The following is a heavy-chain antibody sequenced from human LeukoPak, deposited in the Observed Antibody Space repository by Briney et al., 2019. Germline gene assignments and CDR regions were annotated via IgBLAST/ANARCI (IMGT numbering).Heavy chain of an antibody. CDR2: IYSSGST. CDR1: GFTISSNY. D-gene: IGHD2-2*01. Sequence: GGSLRLSCAASGFTISSNYMSWVRQAPGKGLEWVSSIYSSGSTFYADSVKGRFTISRDNSKNTLYLQMSNLRAEDTAVYYCVKDSRIVVVPAAPTLDYWGQGTLVTVSS. V-gene: IGHV3-66*03. CDR3: VKDSRIVVVPAAPTLDY. J-gene: IGHJ4*02.